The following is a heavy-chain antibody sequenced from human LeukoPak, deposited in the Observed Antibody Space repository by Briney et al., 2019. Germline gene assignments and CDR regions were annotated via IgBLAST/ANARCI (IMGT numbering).Heavy chain of an antibody. Sequence: SSVKVSCKASGGTFSSYTISWVRQAPGQGLEWMGRIIPILGIANYAQKFQGRVTITADKSTSTAYMELSSLRSEDTAVYYCASDCSSTSCYGYWGQGTLVTVSS. V-gene: IGHV1-69*02. CDR2: IIPILGIA. CDR3: ASDCSSTSCYGY. D-gene: IGHD2-2*01. J-gene: IGHJ4*02. CDR1: GGTFSSYT.